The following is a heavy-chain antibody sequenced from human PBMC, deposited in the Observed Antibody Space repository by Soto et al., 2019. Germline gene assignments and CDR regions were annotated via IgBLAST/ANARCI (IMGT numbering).Heavy chain of an antibody. CDR2: INHSGST. J-gene: IGHJ6*02. V-gene: IGHV4-34*01. Sequence: SETLSLTCAVYGGSFSGYYWSWIRQPPGKGLEWIGEINHSGSTNYNPSLKSRVTISVDTSKNQFSLKLSSVTAADTAVYYCARIYDSSGSPRPDYYYGMDVWGQGTTVP. CDR3: ARIYDSSGSPRPDYYYGMDV. D-gene: IGHD3-22*01. CDR1: GGSFSGYY.